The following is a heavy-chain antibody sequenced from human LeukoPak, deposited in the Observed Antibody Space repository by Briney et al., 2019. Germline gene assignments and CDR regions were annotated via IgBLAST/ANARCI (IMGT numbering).Heavy chain of an antibody. CDR3: ARRQYSGYDFDF. J-gene: IGHJ4*02. D-gene: IGHD5-12*01. Sequence: GESLKISCKGSGYIFTNYWIGWVRQMPGKGLEWMGIIYPRDSDTRYSPSFQGQVTVSADKSISTAYLQWSSLEASDTAMYYCARRQYSGYDFDFWGQGTLVTASS. CDR1: GYIFTNYW. V-gene: IGHV5-51*01. CDR2: IYPRDSDT.